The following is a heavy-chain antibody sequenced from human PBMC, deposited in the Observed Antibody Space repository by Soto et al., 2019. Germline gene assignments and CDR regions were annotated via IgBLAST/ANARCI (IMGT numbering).Heavy chain of an antibody. CDR1: GGSFSGYY. J-gene: IGHJ4*02. CDR3: ARLYGSGSYHNDPDY. V-gene: IGHV4-34*01. D-gene: IGHD3-10*01. Sequence: QVQLQQWGAGLLKPSETLSLTCAVYGGSFSGYYWSWIRQPPGKGLEWIGEINHSGSTNYNPSLKSRVTISVHTSKNQFSLKLSSVTAADTAVYYCARLYGSGSYHNDPDYWGQGTLVTVSS. CDR2: INHSGST.